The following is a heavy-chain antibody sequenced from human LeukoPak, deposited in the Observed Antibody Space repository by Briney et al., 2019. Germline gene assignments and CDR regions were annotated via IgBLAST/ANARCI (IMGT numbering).Heavy chain of an antibody. Sequence: PSETLSLTCAVYGGSFSGYYWSWIRQPPGKGLEWIGEINHSGSTNYNPSLKSRVTISVDTSKNQFSLKLSSVTAADTAVYYCARRGFDSSYFDYWGRGTLVTVSS. V-gene: IGHV4-34*01. CDR1: GGSFSGYY. CDR2: INHSGST. J-gene: IGHJ4*02. CDR3: ARRGFDSSYFDY. D-gene: IGHD3-9*01.